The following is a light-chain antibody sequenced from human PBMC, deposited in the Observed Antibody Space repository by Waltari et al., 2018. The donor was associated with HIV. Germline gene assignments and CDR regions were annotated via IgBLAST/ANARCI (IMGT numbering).Light chain of an antibody. Sequence: SYVLTQPPSVSVAPGKTARITCGGNNIGSKSVNWYQQKPGQATVLVIYDDSDRPSGIPERFSGSNSGNTATLTISRVEAGDEADYYCQVWDSSSDHWVFGGGTKLTVL. CDR3: QVWDSSSDHWV. V-gene: IGLV3-21*04. CDR1: NIGSKS. J-gene: IGLJ3*02. CDR2: DDS.